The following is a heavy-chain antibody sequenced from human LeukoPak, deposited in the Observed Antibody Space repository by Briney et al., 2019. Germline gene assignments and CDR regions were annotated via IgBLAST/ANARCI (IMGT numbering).Heavy chain of an antibody. J-gene: IGHJ4*02. CDR2: ISGSGGGT. Sequence: GGSLRLSCEASGFTFSSYAMSWVRPAPGKGLGWVSAISGSGGGTYYADSVKGRFTLSRDNSKNSVYLQMNSLRVDDTAVYYCAKGPVDTSAYYRGLDYWGQGTLVTVSS. CDR1: GFTFSSYA. D-gene: IGHD3-22*01. V-gene: IGHV3-23*01. CDR3: AKGPVDTSAYYRGLDY.